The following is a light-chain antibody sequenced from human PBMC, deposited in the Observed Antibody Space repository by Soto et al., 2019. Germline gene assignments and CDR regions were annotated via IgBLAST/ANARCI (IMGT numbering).Light chain of an antibody. J-gene: IGKJ1*01. Sequence: EIVMTQSPATLSVSPGERATISCRASQSVSSNLAWYQQKPGQAPRLLIYGASTRATGIPSRFSGSGSGTDFTLTISCLQSEDFATYYCQQYYSYPRTFGQGTKVDIK. CDR3: QQYYSYPRT. CDR1: QSVSSN. CDR2: GAS. V-gene: IGKV3-15*01.